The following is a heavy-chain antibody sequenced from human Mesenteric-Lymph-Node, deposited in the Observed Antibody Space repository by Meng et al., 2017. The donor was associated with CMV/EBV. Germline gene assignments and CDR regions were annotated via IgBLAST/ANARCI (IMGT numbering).Heavy chain of an antibody. J-gene: IGHJ4*02. D-gene: IGHD5-12*01. CDR3: AQGYEYSTSEVVY. V-gene: IGHV3-66*02. CDR1: GFTVSSNY. CDR2: IYSGGST. Sequence: ESLKISCAASGFTVSSNYMSWVRQAPGKGLEWVLLIYSGGSTYYAVSVKGRFTSSRDNSKNTLYLQMNSLRTKDTAVYYCAQGYEYSTSEVVYWGQGTLVTVSS.